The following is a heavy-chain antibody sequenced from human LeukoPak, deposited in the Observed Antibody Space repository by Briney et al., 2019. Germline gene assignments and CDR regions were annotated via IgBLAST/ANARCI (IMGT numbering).Heavy chain of an antibody. Sequence: PSETLSLTWTLYGGSISSSSYYWGWIRQPPGKGLEWIGSIYYSGSTYYNPSLKSRVTISVDTSKNQFSLKLSSVTAADTAVYYCARHVVDSTFDYWGQGTLVTVSS. D-gene: IGHD2/OR15-2a*01. V-gene: IGHV4-39*01. CDR3: ARHVVDSTFDY. J-gene: IGHJ4*02. CDR2: IYYSGST. CDR1: GGSISSSSYY.